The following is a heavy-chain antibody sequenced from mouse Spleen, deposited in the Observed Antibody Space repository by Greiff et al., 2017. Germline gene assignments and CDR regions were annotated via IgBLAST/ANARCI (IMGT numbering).Heavy chain of an antibody. CDR3: ARGVYYDYDYYAMDY. J-gene: IGHJ4*01. V-gene: IGHV14-2*01. CDR2: IDPEDGET. D-gene: IGHD2-4*01. CDR1: GFNIKDYY. Sequence: VHVKQSGAELVKPGASVKLSCTASGFNIKDYYMHWVKQRTEQGLEWIGRIDPEDGETKYAPKFQGKATITADTSSNTAYLQLSSLTSEDTAVYYCARGVYYDYDYYAMDYWGQGTSVTVSS.